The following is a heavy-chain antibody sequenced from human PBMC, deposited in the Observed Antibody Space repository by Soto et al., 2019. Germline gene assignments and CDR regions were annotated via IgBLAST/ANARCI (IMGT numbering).Heavy chain of an antibody. J-gene: IGHJ3*02. CDR2: ISYRGNT. Sequence: PSETLSLSCAVSGGSISSSTYYWGWIRQPTGMGLEWIASISYRGNTYYNPSLKSRITISVDTSKTQFSLRLSSVTAADTAVYYCARRDGYNDDAFDIWGQGTMVT. CDR3: ARRDGYNDDAFDI. CDR1: GGSISSSTYY. D-gene: IGHD5-12*01. V-gene: IGHV4-39*01.